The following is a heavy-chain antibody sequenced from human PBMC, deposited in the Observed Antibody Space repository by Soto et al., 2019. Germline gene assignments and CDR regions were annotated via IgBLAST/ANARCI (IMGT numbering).Heavy chain of an antibody. J-gene: IGHJ5*02. D-gene: IGHD2-21*02. CDR2: VYYTGST. CDR3: VRTAREGAVAPHWFDR. Sequence: PSETLSLTXTVSGASIRSTDYYWSWIRQAPGKGLEWIGYVYYTGSTYYNPSLMSRLTISVDTSKNQFSLKLTSVTAAETAVYYRVRTAREGAVAPHWFDRWGQGTQVTVSS. CDR1: GASIRSTDYY. V-gene: IGHV4-30-4*01.